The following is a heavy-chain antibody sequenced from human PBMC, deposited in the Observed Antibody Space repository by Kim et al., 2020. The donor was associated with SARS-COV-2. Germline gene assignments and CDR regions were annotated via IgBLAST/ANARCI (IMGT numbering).Heavy chain of an antibody. CDR2: IYYSGST. D-gene: IGHD1-26*01. J-gene: IGHJ5*02. CDR1: GGSISSYY. CDR3: ARGGTVGAITGAFDP. Sequence: SETLSLTCTVSGGSISSYYWSWIRQPPGKGLEWIGYIYYSGSTNYNPSLKSRVTISVDTSKNQFSLKLSSVTAADTAVYYCARGGTVGAITGAFDPWGQGTLVTVSS. V-gene: IGHV4-59*01.